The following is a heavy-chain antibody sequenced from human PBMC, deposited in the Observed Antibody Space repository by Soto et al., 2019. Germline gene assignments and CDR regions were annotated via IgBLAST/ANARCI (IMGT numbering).Heavy chain of an antibody. Sequence: GASVKVSCKASGYTFTSYGISWVRQAPGQGLEWMGWISAYNGNTNYAQKLQGRVTMTTDTSTSTAYMELRSLRSDDTAVYYCARGRGTVTTVTTHLDYWGQGALVTVSS. CDR2: ISAYNGNT. V-gene: IGHV1-18*01. CDR3: ARGRGTVTTVTTHLDY. J-gene: IGHJ4*02. D-gene: IGHD4-17*01. CDR1: GYTFTSYG.